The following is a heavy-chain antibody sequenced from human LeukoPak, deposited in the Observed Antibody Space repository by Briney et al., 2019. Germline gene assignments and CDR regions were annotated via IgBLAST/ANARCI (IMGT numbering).Heavy chain of an antibody. Sequence: GGPLRLSCAASGFTVSSNYMGWVRQAPGKGLEWVSVIYSGGDTYYADSVKGRFTISRDNSKNMIYLELSRLKAEDTAVYYCAKERSLEIAVAGTIFDYWGQGTLVTVSS. V-gene: IGHV3-66*01. D-gene: IGHD6-19*01. CDR2: IYSGGDT. CDR3: AKERSLEIAVAGTIFDY. J-gene: IGHJ4*02. CDR1: GFTVSSNY.